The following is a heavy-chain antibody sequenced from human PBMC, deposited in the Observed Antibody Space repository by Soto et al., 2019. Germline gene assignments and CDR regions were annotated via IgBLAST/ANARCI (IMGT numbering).Heavy chain of an antibody. V-gene: IGHV4-34*02. J-gene: IGHJ3*01. D-gene: IGHD6-19*01. CDR2: IKHGGST. CDR3: IRRQWLEGALDF. CDR1: GSFFSGYY. Sequence: QVQPQQWGARLLKPSENLSLTCDVYGSFFSGYYWRWVRQSPGMGLEWLGEIKHGGSTGYNPSLECRVSVSVDTPRSQLSLRLKSLNAAVTAMYYCIRRQWLEGALDFWGPGT.